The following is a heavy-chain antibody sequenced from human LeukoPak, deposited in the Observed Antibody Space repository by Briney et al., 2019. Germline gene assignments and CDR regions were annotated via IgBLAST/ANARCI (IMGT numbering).Heavy chain of an antibody. V-gene: IGHV4-59*11. CDR3: ARSRYYDFWSGYYTGYYYYHMDV. CDR2: IYYSGST. Sequence: SETLSLTCTVSGGSISSHYWSWIRQPPGKGLEWIGYIYYSGSTNYNPSLKSRVTISVDTSKNQFSLKLSSVTAADTAVYYCARSRYYDFWSGYYTGYYYYHMDVWGKGTTVTVSS. CDR1: GGSISSHY. J-gene: IGHJ6*03. D-gene: IGHD3-3*01.